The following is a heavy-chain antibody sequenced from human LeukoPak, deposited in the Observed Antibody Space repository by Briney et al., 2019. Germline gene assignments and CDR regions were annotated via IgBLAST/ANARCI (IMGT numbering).Heavy chain of an antibody. Sequence: PGGSLRLSCAASGFAFSSFAMGWVRQSPGEGLEWLSTINGGGNTTFYADSDKGRFTISKDNSKNTLYLHMDSLRPDDTAIYYCTKELHVAVAVADYYYFYMDVWGRGTAVTVSS. J-gene: IGHJ6*03. CDR2: INGGGNTT. V-gene: IGHV3-23*01. CDR1: GFAFSSFA. CDR3: TKELHVAVAVADYYYFYMDV. D-gene: IGHD6-19*01.